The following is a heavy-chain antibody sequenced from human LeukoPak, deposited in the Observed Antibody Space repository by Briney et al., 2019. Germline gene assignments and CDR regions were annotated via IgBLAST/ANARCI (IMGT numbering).Heavy chain of an antibody. CDR2: IGASGDST. CDR3: ARWELPGGYIY. V-gene: IGHV3-23*01. D-gene: IGHD1-7*01. J-gene: IGHJ4*02. CDR1: GFTFSSYA. Sequence: GGSLRLSCAASGFTFSSYAMSWVRQAPGKGLEWVSGIGASGDSTYYADSVKGRFTISRDNSKNTLYLQMNSLRAEDTAVYYCARWELPGGYIYWGQGTLVTVSS.